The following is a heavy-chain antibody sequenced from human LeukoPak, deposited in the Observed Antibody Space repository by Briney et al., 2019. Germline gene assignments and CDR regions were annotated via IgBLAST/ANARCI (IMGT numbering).Heavy chain of an antibody. CDR2: IIPILGIA. Sequence: SVKVSCKASGGTFSSYAISWVRQAPGQGLEWMGRIIPILGIANYAPKFQGRVTITADKSTSTAYMELSSLRSEDTAVYYCARDLRYDSSGYRYYFDYWGQGTLVTVSS. CDR3: ARDLRYDSSGYRYYFDY. V-gene: IGHV1-69*04. CDR1: GGTFSSYA. J-gene: IGHJ4*02. D-gene: IGHD3-22*01.